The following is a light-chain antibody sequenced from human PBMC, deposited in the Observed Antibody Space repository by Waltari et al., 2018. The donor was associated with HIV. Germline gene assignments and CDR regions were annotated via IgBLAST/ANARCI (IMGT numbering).Light chain of an antibody. J-gene: IGLJ2*01. CDR3: SSYAGTSNFVL. V-gene: IGLV2-11*01. CDR1: SRAVCAYNY. Sequence: QSALTQPRSVSESPGQSVTISCTGTSRAVCAYNYVSWYQQHPGRAPKFIIYNVSERPSGVPDRFSGSKSGNTASLTISGLQAEDEADYYCSSYAGTSNFVLFGGGTKLTVL. CDR2: NVS.